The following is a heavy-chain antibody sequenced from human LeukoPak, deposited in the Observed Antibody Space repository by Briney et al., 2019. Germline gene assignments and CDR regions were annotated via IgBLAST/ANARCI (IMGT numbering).Heavy chain of an antibody. J-gene: IGHJ5*02. D-gene: IGHD3-10*01. CDR1: GGSISSYY. CDR3: ASIWGFGESSP. Sequence: SETLSLTCTVSGGSISSYYWSWIRQPPGKGLEWIGYIYYSGSTNYNPSLKSRVTISVDTSKNQFSLKLSSVTAADTAVYYCASIWGFGESSPWGQGTLVTVSS. CDR2: IYYSGST. V-gene: IGHV4-59*01.